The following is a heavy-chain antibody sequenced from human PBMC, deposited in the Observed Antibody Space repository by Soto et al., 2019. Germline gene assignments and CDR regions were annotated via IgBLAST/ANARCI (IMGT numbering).Heavy chain of an antibody. D-gene: IGHD6-19*01. V-gene: IGHV4-4*02. CDR3: ATISVGGRDWFDP. J-gene: IGHJ5*02. CDR1: GGSITRDNW. Sequence: QVQLQESGPGLVKPSGTVSLTCDVSGGSITRDNWWSWVRQPSGKGLEWIGEIHHSGGTNYNPLFKSRVTISVDKSKNQFSLKLTSVTAADTAIYYCATISVGGRDWFDPWGQGTLVTVST. CDR2: IHHSGGT.